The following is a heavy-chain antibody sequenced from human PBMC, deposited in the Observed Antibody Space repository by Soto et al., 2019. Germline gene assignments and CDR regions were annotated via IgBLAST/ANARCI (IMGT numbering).Heavy chain of an antibody. CDR3: AKATTTTVTYYYYYGMDV. CDR2: ISGSGGST. J-gene: IGHJ6*02. CDR1: GLTFSSYA. Sequence: GLSLRLSCAAAGLTFSSYAMSWVRQAPGKGLEWVSAISGSGGSTYYADSVKGRFTISRDNSKNTLYLQMNSLRAEDTAVYYCAKATTTTVTYYYYYGMDVWGQGTTVTASS. D-gene: IGHD4-17*01. V-gene: IGHV3-23*01.